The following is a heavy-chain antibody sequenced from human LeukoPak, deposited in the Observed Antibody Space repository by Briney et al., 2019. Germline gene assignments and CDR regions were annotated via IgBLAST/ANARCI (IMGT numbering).Heavy chain of an antibody. CDR3: AKNWGSGSDYLTH. D-gene: IGHD1-26*01. CDR1: GGSFSGYY. J-gene: IGHJ4*02. Sequence: SETLSLTCAVYGGSFSGYYWSWIRQPPGKGLEWIGEINHSGSTNYNPSLKSRVTISVDTSKNQFSLKLSSVTAEDTAVYYCAKNWGSGSDYLTHWGQGTLVTVSS. V-gene: IGHV4-34*01. CDR2: INHSGST.